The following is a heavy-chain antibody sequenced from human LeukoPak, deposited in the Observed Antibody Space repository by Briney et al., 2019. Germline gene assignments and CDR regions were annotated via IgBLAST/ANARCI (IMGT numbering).Heavy chain of an antibody. CDR3: AKIHCSGTSCSYSYYYMDV. J-gene: IGHJ6*03. Sequence: PSETLSLTCAVYGGSLSGYYWSWVRQPPGKGLEWIGEVSHSGSTNYNPSLKSRVTISIDMSQNQFSLKLNSVTAADTAVYYCAKIHCSGTSCSYSYYYMDVWGKGNTVTVSS. CDR2: VSHSGST. CDR1: GGSLSGYY. D-gene: IGHD2-2*01. V-gene: IGHV4-34*01.